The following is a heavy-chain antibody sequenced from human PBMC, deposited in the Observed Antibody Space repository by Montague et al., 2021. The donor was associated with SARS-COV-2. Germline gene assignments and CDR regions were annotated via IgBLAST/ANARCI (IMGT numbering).Heavy chain of an antibody. CDR3: ARHTRGWQPFDF. CDR1: GGSIRSYY. V-gene: IGHV4-59*01. CDR2: IYSSGST. Sequence: SETLSLTCTVSGGSIRSYYWSWIRQPPGKGLEWIGEIYSSGSTNYNPSLKSLVTISMDTSKSQFSLKLTSVTAADTAVYYCARHTRGWQPFDFWGQGTLVTVSS. J-gene: IGHJ4*02. D-gene: IGHD6-19*01.